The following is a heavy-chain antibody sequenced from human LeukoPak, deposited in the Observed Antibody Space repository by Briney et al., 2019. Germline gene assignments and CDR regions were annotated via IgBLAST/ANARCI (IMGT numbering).Heavy chain of an antibody. Sequence: SETLSLTCTVSGGSISSYYWSWIRQPPGKGLEWIGYIYYSGSTNYNPSLKSRVTISVDTSKNQFFLKLSSVTAADTAVYYCARGAYYDFWSGPPMGLDPWGQGTLVTVSS. CDR2: IYYSGST. CDR3: ARGAYYDFWSGPPMGLDP. CDR1: GGSISSYY. V-gene: IGHV4-59*01. D-gene: IGHD3-3*01. J-gene: IGHJ5*02.